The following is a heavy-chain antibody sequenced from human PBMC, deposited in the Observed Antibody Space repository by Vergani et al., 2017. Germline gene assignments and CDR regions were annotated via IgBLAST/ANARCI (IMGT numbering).Heavy chain of an antibody. CDR2: ISSSSSYT. V-gene: IGHV3-11*06. CDR1: GFTFSDYY. J-gene: IGHJ4*02. D-gene: IGHD3-22*01. CDR3: ARVQSSGSAPY. Sequence: QVQLVESGGGLVKPGGSLRLSCAASGFTFSDYYMSWIRQAPGKGLEWVSYISSSSSYTNYADSVKGRFTISRDNAKNSLYLQMKSLRAEDTAVYYCARVQSSGSAPYWGQGTLVTVSS.